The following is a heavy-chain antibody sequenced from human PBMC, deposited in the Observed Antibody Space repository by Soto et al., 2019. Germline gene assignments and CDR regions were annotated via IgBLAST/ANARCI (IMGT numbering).Heavy chain of an antibody. Sequence: SETLSLTCTVSGGSISSGGYYWSWIRQHPGKGLEWIGYIYYSGSTYYNPSLKSRVTISVDTSKNQFSLKLSSVTAADTAVYYCARAGDYDLYRLDYWGQGTLVTVSS. J-gene: IGHJ4*02. V-gene: IGHV4-31*03. CDR2: IYYSGST. CDR1: GGSISSGGYY. D-gene: IGHD3-3*01. CDR3: ARAGDYDLYRLDY.